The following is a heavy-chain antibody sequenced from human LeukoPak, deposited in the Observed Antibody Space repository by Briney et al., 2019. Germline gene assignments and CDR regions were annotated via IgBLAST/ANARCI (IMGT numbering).Heavy chain of an antibody. CDR2: IYYSGST. CDR3: ARMAGLYYGSGGYVLDAFDI. D-gene: IGHD3-10*01. CDR1: GGSISSGGYY. J-gene: IGHJ3*02. Sequence: PSETLSLTCTVSGGSISSGGYYWSWIRQHPGKGLEWIGYIYYSGSTYYNPSLKSRVTISVDTSKNQFSLKLSSVTAADTAVYYCARMAGLYYGSGGYVLDAFDIWGQGTMVTVSS. V-gene: IGHV4-31*03.